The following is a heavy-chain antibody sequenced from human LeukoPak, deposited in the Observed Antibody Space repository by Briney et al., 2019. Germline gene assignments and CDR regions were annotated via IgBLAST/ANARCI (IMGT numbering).Heavy chain of an antibody. CDR2: IYYSGST. D-gene: IGHD3-3*01. Sequence: PSETLSLTCTVSGGSISSYYWSWIRQPPGKGLGWIGYIYYSGSTNYNPSLKSRVTISVDTSKNQFSLKLGSVTAADTAVYYCARDSVDYDFWSGRGISDAFDIWGQGTMVTVSS. V-gene: IGHV4-59*01. J-gene: IGHJ3*02. CDR3: ARDSVDYDFWSGRGISDAFDI. CDR1: GGSISSYY.